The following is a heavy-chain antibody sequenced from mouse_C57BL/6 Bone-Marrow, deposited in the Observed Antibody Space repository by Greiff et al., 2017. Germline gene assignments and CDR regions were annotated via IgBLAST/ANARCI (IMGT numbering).Heavy chain of an antibody. V-gene: IGHV5-6*01. Sequence: EVKLMESGGDLVKPGGSLKLSCAASGFTFSSYGMSWVRQTPDKRLEWVATISSGGSYTYYPDSVKGRFTISRDNAKNTLYMQMSSLKSEDTAMYYCARHEMRLPFYAMDYWGQGTSVTVSS. CDR2: ISSGGSYT. CDR1: GFTFSSYG. CDR3: ARHEMRLPFYAMDY. J-gene: IGHJ4*01. D-gene: IGHD2-4*01.